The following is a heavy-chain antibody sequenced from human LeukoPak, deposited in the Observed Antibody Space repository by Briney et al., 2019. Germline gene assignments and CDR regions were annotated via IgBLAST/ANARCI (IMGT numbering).Heavy chain of an antibody. CDR3: STEGGSYYVSGSYYNTGPRFDY. Sequence: PGGSLRLSCAASGFTFSNAWMSWVRQAPGKGLEWVGRIRSKTDGGTIDYAAPVKGRFSISRDDSKNTLYLQMNSLKTEDTAVYYCSTEGGSYYVSGSYYNTGPRFDYWGQGTLVTVSS. J-gene: IGHJ4*02. CDR2: IRSKTDGGTI. V-gene: IGHV3-15*01. CDR1: GFTFSNAW. D-gene: IGHD3-10*01.